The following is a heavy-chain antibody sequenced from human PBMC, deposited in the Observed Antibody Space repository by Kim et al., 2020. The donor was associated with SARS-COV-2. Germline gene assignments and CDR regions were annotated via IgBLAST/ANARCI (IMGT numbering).Heavy chain of an antibody. Sequence: ASVKVSCKVSGYTLTELFMHWVRQAPGKGLEWMGGFDPEDGETIYAQKFQGRVTMTEDTSTDTAYMELSSLRSEDTAVYYCAKAVFSGYYYYGMDVWGQGTTVTVSS. V-gene: IGHV1-24*01. D-gene: IGHD3-10*02. CDR2: FDPEDGET. CDR3: AKAVFSGYYYYGMDV. J-gene: IGHJ6*02. CDR1: GYTLTELF.